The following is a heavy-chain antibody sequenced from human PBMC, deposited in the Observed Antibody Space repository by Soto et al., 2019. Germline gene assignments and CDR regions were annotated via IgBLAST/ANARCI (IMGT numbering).Heavy chain of an antibody. D-gene: IGHD6-13*01. CDR3: TTDQPEIGGIAAAGPYYFDY. CDR2: IKSKTDGGTT. CDR1: GFTFSNAW. Sequence: GGSLRLSCAASGFTFSNAWMSWVRQAPGKGLEWVGRIKSKTDGGTTDYAAPVKGRFTISRDDSKNTLYLQMNSLKTEDTAVDYCTTDQPEIGGIAAAGPYYFDYWGQGTLVTVSS. V-gene: IGHV3-15*01. J-gene: IGHJ4*02.